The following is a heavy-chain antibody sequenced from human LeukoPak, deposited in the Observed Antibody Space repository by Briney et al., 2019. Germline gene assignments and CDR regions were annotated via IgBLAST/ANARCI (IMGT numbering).Heavy chain of an antibody. CDR2: INPNSGDT. V-gene: IGHV1-2*02. Sequence: ASVKLLYRASGYTYTGYYMDWVRQAPGQGLEWMGWINPNSGDTNYAQKFQGRVTMTRDTSISTAYMELSSLRSDDTAVYYCASGPSIGVDGTFDPWGQGTLVTVSS. J-gene: IGHJ5*02. D-gene: IGHD6-19*01. CDR1: GYTYTGYY. CDR3: ASGPSIGVDGTFDP.